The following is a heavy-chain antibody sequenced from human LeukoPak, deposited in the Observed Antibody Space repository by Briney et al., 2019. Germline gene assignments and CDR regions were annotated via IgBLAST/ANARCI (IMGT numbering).Heavy chain of an antibody. CDR2: FDPEDGET. CDR1: GYTLTELS. Sequence: ASVKVSCKVSGYTLTELSMHWVRQAPGKGLEWMGGFDPEDGETIYAQKFQGRVTMTEDTSTDTAYMELSSLRSEDTAVYYCATLCSPLYGSGSYLTTLDYWGQGTLVTVSS. CDR3: ATLCSPLYGSGSYLTTLDY. J-gene: IGHJ4*02. V-gene: IGHV1-24*01. D-gene: IGHD3-10*01.